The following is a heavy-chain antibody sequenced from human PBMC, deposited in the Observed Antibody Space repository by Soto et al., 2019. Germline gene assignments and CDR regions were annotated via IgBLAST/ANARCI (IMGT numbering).Heavy chain of an antibody. V-gene: IGHV3-30*18. CDR2: ISYDGSNK. Sequence: GGSLRLSCAASGFTFSSYGMHWVRQAPGKGLEWVGVISYDGSNKYYADSVKGRFTISRDNSKNTLYLQMNSLRAEDTAVYYCAKDASSSWYYFDYWGQGTLVTVSS. D-gene: IGHD6-13*01. CDR3: AKDASSSWYYFDY. CDR1: GFTFSSYG. J-gene: IGHJ4*02.